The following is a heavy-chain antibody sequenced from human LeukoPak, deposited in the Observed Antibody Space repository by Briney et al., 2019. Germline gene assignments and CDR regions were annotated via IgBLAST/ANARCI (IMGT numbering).Heavy chain of an antibody. CDR3: ARGCSSSSCWVDAFDI. Sequence: SETLSLTCGVYGGSLSGYCWSWIRQPPGKGLEWIGEVIHSGSTNYNPSLKSRVTISLDTSKNQLSLKLSSVTAADTAVYYCARGCSSSSCWVDAFDIWGQGTMVTVSS. V-gene: IGHV4-34*01. CDR1: GGSLSGYC. D-gene: IGHD2-2*01. J-gene: IGHJ3*02. CDR2: VIHSGST.